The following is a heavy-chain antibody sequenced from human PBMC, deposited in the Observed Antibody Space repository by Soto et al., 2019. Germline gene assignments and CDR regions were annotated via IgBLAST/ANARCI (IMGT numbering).Heavy chain of an antibody. V-gene: IGHV4-31*03. Sequence: LSLTCTVSGGSISSGGYYWSWIRQHPGKGLEWIGYIYYSGSTYYNPSLKSRVTISVDTSKNQFSLKLSSVTAADTAVYYCARDHTPDYGDYGNAFDIWGQGTMVTVSS. J-gene: IGHJ3*02. CDR3: ARDHTPDYGDYGNAFDI. CDR1: GGSISSGGYY. D-gene: IGHD4-17*01. CDR2: IYYSGST.